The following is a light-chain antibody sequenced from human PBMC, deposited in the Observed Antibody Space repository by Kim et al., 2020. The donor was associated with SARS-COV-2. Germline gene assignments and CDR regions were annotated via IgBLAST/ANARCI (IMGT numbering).Light chain of an antibody. CDR1: SGSIASNY. CDR3: QSYDSSLWV. Sequence: GTTVTISCTRSSGSIASNYVQWYQQRPGSAPTTVIYEDNQRPSGVPDRFSGSIDSSSNSASLTISGLKTEDDADYYCQSYDSSLWVFGGGTKLTVL. CDR2: EDN. J-gene: IGLJ3*02. V-gene: IGLV6-57*03.